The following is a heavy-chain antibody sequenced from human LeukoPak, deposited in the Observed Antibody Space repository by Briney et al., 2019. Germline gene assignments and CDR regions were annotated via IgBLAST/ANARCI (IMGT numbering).Heavy chain of an antibody. CDR3: ARAPEWGKANYYYYMDV. D-gene: IGHD1-26*01. CDR1: GYTFTSYD. Sequence: ASVKVSCKASGYTFTSYDINWVRQATGQGREWRGGMNPNSGNTGYAQKFQGRVTMTRNTSIRTAYMELSNLRSEDTAVHYCARAPEWGKANYYYYMDVWGKGTTVTVSS. CDR2: MNPNSGNT. J-gene: IGHJ6*03. V-gene: IGHV1-8*01.